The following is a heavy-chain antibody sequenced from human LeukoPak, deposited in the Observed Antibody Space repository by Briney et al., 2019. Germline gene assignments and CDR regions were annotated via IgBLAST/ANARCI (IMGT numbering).Heavy chain of an antibody. D-gene: IGHD1-26*01. J-gene: IGHJ4*02. CDR3: AKDLIVGATTSSG. Sequence: GGSLRLSCAASGFTFSSYSMNWVRQAPGKGLEWVSSISSSSSYIYYADSVKGRFTISRDNAKNSLYLQMNSLRAEDTAVYYCAKDLIVGATTSSGWGQGTLVTVSS. CDR1: GFTFSSYS. V-gene: IGHV3-21*01. CDR2: ISSSSSYI.